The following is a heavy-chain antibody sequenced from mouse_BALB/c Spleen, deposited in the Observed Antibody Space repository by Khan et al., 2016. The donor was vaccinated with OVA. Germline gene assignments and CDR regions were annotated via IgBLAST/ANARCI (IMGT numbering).Heavy chain of an antibody. J-gene: IGHJ2*01. CDR1: GDSITSGY. V-gene: IGHV3-8*02. D-gene: IGHD6-1*01. Sequence: EVQLQESGPSLVKPSQTLSLTCSVTGDSITSGYWNWIRKFPGNKLEYMGYISYSGSTYYNPSLKSRISITRDTPKNQYYLQLNSVTTEDTATYYCARYGGIYLYYFDYGGQGTTLTVSS. CDR3: ARYGGIYLYYFDY. CDR2: ISYSGST.